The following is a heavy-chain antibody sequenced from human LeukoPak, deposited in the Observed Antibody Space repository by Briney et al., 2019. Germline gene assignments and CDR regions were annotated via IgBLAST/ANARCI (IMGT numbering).Heavy chain of an antibody. Sequence: GGSLRLSCAASGFTVSSNYMSWVRQAPGKGLEWVSVIYSGGSTHYADSVKGRSTISRDNSKNTLYLQMNSLRTEDTAVYYCARAATSGSYSFDYWGQGTLVTVSS. CDR3: ARAATSGSYSFDY. CDR2: IYSGGST. D-gene: IGHD1-26*01. V-gene: IGHV3-66*02. CDR1: GFTVSSNY. J-gene: IGHJ4*02.